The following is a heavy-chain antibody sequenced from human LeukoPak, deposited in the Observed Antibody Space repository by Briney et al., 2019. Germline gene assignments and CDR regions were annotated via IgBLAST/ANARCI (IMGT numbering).Heavy chain of an antibody. Sequence: GGSLRLSCAASGFTFSSYWMTWLRQAPGKGLEWVANIKQDGSEKYSVDSLKGRFTISRDNAKKLLYLQMNSLRVEDTAVYYCARVGPPYYYYYMDVWGKGTTVTVSS. CDR3: ARVGPPYYYYYMDV. V-gene: IGHV3-7*01. CDR2: IKQDGSEK. J-gene: IGHJ6*03. CDR1: GFTFSSYW.